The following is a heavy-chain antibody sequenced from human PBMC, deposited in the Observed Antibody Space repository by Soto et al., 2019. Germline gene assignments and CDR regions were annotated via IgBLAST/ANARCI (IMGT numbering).Heavy chain of an antibody. CDR2: ISYDGSNK. CDR1: GFTFSSYA. D-gene: IGHD2-21*02. V-gene: IGHV3-30-3*01. Sequence: QVQLVESGGGVVQPGRSLRLSCAASGFTFSSYAMHWVRQAPGKGLEWVAVISYDGSNKYYADSVKGRFTISRDNSKNTLYLQMNSLRAEDTAVDYCARVREVTVTAFDYWGQGTLVTVSS. CDR3: ARVREVTVTAFDY. J-gene: IGHJ4*02.